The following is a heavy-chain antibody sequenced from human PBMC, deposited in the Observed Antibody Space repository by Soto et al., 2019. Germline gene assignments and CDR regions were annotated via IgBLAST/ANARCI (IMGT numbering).Heavy chain of an antibody. V-gene: IGHV4-59*01. CDR3: ARSVAVPGAHIDY. D-gene: IGHD6-19*01. CDR1: GGSISGSY. Sequence: LSLTCSVSGGSISGSYWSWIRQSPGKGLEWLGYVYYTGSTNYSPSLRSRVSISVDTSKNEFSLRLSSVTAADTAVYFCARSVAVPGAHIDYWGQGTRVTVSS. J-gene: IGHJ4*02. CDR2: VYYTGST.